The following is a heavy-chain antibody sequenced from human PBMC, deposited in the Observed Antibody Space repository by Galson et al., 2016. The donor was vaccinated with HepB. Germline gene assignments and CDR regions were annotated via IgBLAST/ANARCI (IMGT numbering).Heavy chain of an antibody. Sequence: SLRLSCASSGFNFNNYALHCVRQAPGKALDWVAPITSVGHARASVDSGKGRFTVSSDNSKNTLYPQMNSLTSEDTAVFYCAIGSPFVKTFSRGGVSVRRAPDFWGQGTLVIASS. CDR2: ITSVGHAR. D-gene: IGHD3-16*01. CDR1: GFNFNNYA. CDR3: AIGSPFVKTFSRGGVSVRRAPDF. V-gene: IGHV3-30*04. J-gene: IGHJ4*02.